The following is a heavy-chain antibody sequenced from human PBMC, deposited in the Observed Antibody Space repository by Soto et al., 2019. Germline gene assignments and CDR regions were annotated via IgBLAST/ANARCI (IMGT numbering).Heavy chain of an antibody. V-gene: IGHV3-21*01. J-gene: IGHJ6*02. CDR3: ARDRVAGPRFSYYYYGMDV. CDR1: GFTFSSYS. Sequence: EVQLVESGGGLVKPGGSLRLSCAASGFTFSSYSMNWVRQAPGKGLEWVSSISSSSSYIYYADSVKGRFTISRDNAKNSLYLQMNSLRAEDTAVYYCARDRVAGPRFSYYYYGMDVWGQGTTVTVSS. CDR2: ISSSSSYI. D-gene: IGHD6-19*01.